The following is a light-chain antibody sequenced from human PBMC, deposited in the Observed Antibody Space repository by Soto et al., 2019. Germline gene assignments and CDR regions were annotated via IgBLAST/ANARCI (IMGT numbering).Light chain of an antibody. CDR3: QQRNNWRPLHT. CDR2: GAS. Sequence: VMTQSPATLSVSPGERATLSCRASESVSSNLAWYQQRPGQAPRLLIYGASTRATDTPVRFRGSGSGTEFTLTISSLEPEDFAVYYCQQRNNWRPLHTFGQGTKLEIK. CDR1: ESVSSN. V-gene: IGKV3-15*01. J-gene: IGKJ2*01.